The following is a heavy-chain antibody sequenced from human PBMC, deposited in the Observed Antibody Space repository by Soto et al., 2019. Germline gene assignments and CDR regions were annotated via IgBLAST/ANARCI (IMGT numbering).Heavy chain of an antibody. CDR2: INTDGSST. CDR3: ARDQDTYGQAVFNY. CDR1: GFTLSTFW. J-gene: IGHJ4*02. Sequence: HPGGSLRLSCAASGFTLSTFWMHWVRQVPGKGLVWVSRINTDGSSTTYADSVKGRFTISRDNAKNTMYLQMNSLRAEDTAVYYCARDQDTYGQAVFNYWGQGTLVTVSS. V-gene: IGHV3-74*01. D-gene: IGHD2-15*01.